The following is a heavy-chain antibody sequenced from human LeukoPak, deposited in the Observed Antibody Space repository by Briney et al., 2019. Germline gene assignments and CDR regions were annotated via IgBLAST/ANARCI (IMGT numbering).Heavy chain of an antibody. J-gene: IGHJ4*02. D-gene: IGHD3-16*02. Sequence: GGSLRLSCAASGFTFSSYEMNWVRQAPGKGLEWVSYISSSGSTIYYADSVKGRFTISRDNAKNSLYLQMNSLRAEDTAVYYCARDSPSYVWGSYRYVFDYWGQGTLVTVSS. CDR3: ARDSPSYVWGSYRYVFDY. CDR2: ISSSGSTI. V-gene: IGHV3-48*03. CDR1: GFTFSSYE.